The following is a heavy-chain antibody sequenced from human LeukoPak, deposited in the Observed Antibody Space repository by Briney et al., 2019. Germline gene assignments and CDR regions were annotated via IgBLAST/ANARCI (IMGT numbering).Heavy chain of an antibody. CDR3: ARDCDYSRGFDY. CDR1: GFTFSSYG. D-gene: IGHD4-11*01. V-gene: IGHV3-33*01. CDR2: IWYDGSNK. Sequence: GGSLRLSCAASGFTFSSYGMHWVRQAPGKGLEWVAVIWYDGSNKYYADSVKGRFTISRDNSKNTLYLQMNSLRAEDTAVYYCARDCDYSRGFDYWGQGTLVTVSS. J-gene: IGHJ4*02.